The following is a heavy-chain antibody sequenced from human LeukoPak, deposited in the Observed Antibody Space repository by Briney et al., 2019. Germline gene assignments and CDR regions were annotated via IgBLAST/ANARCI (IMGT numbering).Heavy chain of an antibody. J-gene: IGHJ4*02. CDR1: GGSFSGYY. CDR2: INHSGST. V-gene: IGHV4-34*01. CDR3: ARGSSSSGWYRPPSYYFDY. Sequence: SETLSLTCAVYGGSFSGYYWSWIRQPPGKGLEWVGEINHSGSTNYNPSLKSRVTISVDTSKNQFSLKLSSVTAADTAVYYCARGSSSSGWYRPPSYYFDYWGQGTLVTVSS. D-gene: IGHD6-19*01.